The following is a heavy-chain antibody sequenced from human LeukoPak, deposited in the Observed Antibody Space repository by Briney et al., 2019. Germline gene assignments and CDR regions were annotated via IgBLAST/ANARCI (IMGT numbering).Heavy chain of an antibody. V-gene: IGHV3-48*01. CDR1: GFTFSSYS. D-gene: IGHD3-16*01. CDR2: ISSSSTI. CDR3: AFWAEDAFDI. Sequence: PGGSLRLSCAASGFTFSSYSMNWVRQAPGEGLEWVSYISSSSTIYYADSVKGRFTISRDNAKNSLYLQMNSLRAEDTAVYYCAFWAEDAFDIWGQGTMVTVSS. J-gene: IGHJ3*02.